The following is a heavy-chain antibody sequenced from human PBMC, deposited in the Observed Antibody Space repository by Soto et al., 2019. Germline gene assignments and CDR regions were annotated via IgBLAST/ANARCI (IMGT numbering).Heavy chain of an antibody. V-gene: IGHV1-2*02. CDR2: INPNSGGT. D-gene: IGHD2-15*01. CDR1: GYTFTGYY. J-gene: IGHJ4*02. CDR3: ARQIGEGVVPDY. Sequence: ASVKVSCKASGYTFTGYYMHWVRQAPGQGLEWMGWINPNSGGTNYAQKFQGRVTMTRDTSISTAYMELSRLRSDDTAVYYCARQIGEGVVPDYWGQGTLVTVYS.